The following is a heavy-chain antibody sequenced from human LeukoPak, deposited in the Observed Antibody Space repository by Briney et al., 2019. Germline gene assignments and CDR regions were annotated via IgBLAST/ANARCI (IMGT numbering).Heavy chain of an antibody. CDR3: ARVYYDSSGYPT. CDR2: VYYSGTT. J-gene: IGHJ4*02. CDR1: GYSISSGYY. D-gene: IGHD3-22*01. Sequence: SETLSLTCTVSGYSISSGYYWGWIRQPPGKGLEWVGSVYYSGTTYYNPSLKSRVTISVDTSKNQFSLKLSSVTAADTAVYYCARVYYDSSGYPTWGQGTLVTVSS. V-gene: IGHV4-38-2*02.